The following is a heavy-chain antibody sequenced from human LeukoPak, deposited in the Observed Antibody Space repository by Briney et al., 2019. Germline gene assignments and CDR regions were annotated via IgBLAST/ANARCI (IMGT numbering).Heavy chain of an antibody. J-gene: IGHJ4*02. CDR3: ARVPGIAAAGTFDY. Sequence: GASVKVSCKASGYTFTSYAMHWVRQAPGQRLEWMGWINAGNGNTKYSQKFQGRVTITRDTSASTAYMELSSLRSEDTAVYYCARVPGIAAAGTFDYWGQGTLVTVSS. CDR2: INAGNGNT. CDR1: GYTFTSYA. D-gene: IGHD6-13*01. V-gene: IGHV1-3*01.